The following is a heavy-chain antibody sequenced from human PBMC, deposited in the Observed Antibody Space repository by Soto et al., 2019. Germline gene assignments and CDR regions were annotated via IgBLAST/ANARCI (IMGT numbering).Heavy chain of an antibody. V-gene: IGHV1-8*01. CDR2: LNPNSGDT. CDR3: ATSGGGWYLY. CDR1: GYTFSSYD. J-gene: IGHJ4*02. D-gene: IGHD6-19*01. Sequence: ASVKVSCKASGYTFSSYDINWVRQATGLGLEWMGWLNPNSGDTGYAQKFQGRVTLTRNTSINTAYIELSSLTSDDTAVYYCATSGGGWYLYWGQGTLVTVSS.